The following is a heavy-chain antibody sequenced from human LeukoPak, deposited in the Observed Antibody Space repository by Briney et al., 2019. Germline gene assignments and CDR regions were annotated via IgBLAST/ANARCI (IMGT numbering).Heavy chain of an antibody. CDR2: TSSSGSTI. V-gene: IGHV3-11*04. CDR1: GFTFSDYY. D-gene: IGHD2-21*02. CDR3: ARDPLYCGGDCYHDY. J-gene: IGHJ4*02. Sequence: GGSLRLSCAASGFTFSDYYMSWIRQAPGKGLEWVSYTSSSGSTIYYADSVKGRFTISRDNAKNSLYLQMYSLRVEDTAVYYCARDPLYCGGDCYHDYWGQGTLVTVSS.